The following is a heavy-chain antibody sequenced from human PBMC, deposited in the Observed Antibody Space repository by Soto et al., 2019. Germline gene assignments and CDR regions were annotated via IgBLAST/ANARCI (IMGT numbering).Heavy chain of an antibody. CDR3: ARMESFGSLNWFDP. D-gene: IGHD5-18*01. CDR1: GYSFTNND. Sequence: ASVKVSCKASGYSFTNNDVSWVREATGQGLEWMGWMNPGSGDTGYAQKLQGRVTMTRDISIATAYTELNSLTSEDTAIYYCARMESFGSLNWFDPWGQGTLVTVYS. J-gene: IGHJ5*02. V-gene: IGHV1-8*01. CDR2: MNPGSGDT.